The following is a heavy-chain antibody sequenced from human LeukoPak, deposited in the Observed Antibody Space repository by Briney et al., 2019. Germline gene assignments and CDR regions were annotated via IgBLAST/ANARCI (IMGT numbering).Heavy chain of an antibody. J-gene: IGHJ4*02. Sequence: PSETLSLACTVSGGSISSSSYYWGWIRQPPGKGLEWIGSIYYSGSTYYNPSLKSRVTISVDTSKNQFSLKLSSVTAADTAVYYCVGTSGWYVRALGYFDYWGEGTLVTVSS. CDR2: IYYSGST. CDR3: VGTSGWYVRALGYFDY. D-gene: IGHD6-19*01. V-gene: IGHV4-39*07. CDR1: GGSISSSSYY.